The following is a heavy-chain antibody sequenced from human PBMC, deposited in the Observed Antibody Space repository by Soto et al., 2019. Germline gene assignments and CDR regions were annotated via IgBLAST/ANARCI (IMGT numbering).Heavy chain of an antibody. V-gene: IGHV3-30-3*01. CDR1: GFTFSSYA. D-gene: IGHD5-18*01. CDR3: ARELTAMAYYYYGMDV. J-gene: IGHJ6*02. Sequence: GGSLRLSCAASGFTFSSYAMHWVRQAPGKGLEWVLVLSYDGSNKYYSYSVKGRFTISRDNSNNTLYLQMNSLRAEDTALYYCARELTAMAYYYYGMDVWGQGTTVTVSS. CDR2: LSYDGSNK.